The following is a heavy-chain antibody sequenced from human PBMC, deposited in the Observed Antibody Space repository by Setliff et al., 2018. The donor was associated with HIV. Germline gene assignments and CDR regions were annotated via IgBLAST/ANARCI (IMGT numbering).Heavy chain of an antibody. J-gene: IGHJ4*02. Sequence: PSETLSLTCAVYGGSFSGYYWSWIRQPPGKGLEWIGYIYYSGDTYYNASLQSRATISLDTSKNQFSLTLTSVTAADTAVYFCARVPFGSGSYYFDFWGQGTLVTVSS. CDR2: IYYSGDT. D-gene: IGHD3-10*01. CDR1: GGSFSGYY. CDR3: ARVPFGSGSYYFDF. V-gene: IGHV4-30-4*01.